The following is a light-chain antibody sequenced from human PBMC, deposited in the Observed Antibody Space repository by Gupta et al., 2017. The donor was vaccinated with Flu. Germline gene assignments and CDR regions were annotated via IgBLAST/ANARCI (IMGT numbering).Light chain of an antibody. V-gene: IGKV1-39*01. Sequence: DLQLTQSPFSRSASVGDRVTITCRSSQSISSYLNWYQQKPGKAPKLLIYAASSLQSGIPSRFSGSGSWTDFTLTISTLQPEDFATYYCQQRDSTPGALGQGTKVESK. CDR1: QSISSY. CDR3: QQRDSTPGA. CDR2: AAS. J-gene: IGKJ1*01.